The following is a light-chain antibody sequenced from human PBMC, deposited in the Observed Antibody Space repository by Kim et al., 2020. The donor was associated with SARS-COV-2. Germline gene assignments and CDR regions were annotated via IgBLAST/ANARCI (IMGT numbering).Light chain of an antibody. CDR3: HQYGRSYS. J-gene: IGKJ2*03. Sequence: LSPGEGATRSCRASQNSSSTDLDWYQQKPGQAPRLLIYGASNRATGIPNRFSGSGSGTDFTLTISRLEPEDFAVYSCHQYGRSYSFGQGTKLEI. V-gene: IGKV3-20*01. CDR2: GAS. CDR1: QNSSSTD.